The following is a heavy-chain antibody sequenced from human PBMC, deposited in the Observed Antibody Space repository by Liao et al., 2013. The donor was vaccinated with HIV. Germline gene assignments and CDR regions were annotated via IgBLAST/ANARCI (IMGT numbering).Heavy chain of an antibody. D-gene: IGHD3-3*01. Sequence: QVQLQESGPGLVRPSKILSLTCTVSGGSISGYYWSCIRQAAGKGLEWIGRISSSGSATYNPSLKSRVTMSIDTSRNQFSLNLNSVTAADTAVYYCAARITISGVAIPHALDIWGRRDDWSPSLQ. V-gene: IGHV4-4*07. CDR2: ISSSGSA. J-gene: IGHJ3*02. CDR1: GGSISGYY. CDR3: AARITISGVAIPHALDI.